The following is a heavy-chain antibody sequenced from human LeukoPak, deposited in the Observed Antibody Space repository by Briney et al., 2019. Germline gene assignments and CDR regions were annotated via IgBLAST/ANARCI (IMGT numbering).Heavy chain of an antibody. J-gene: IGHJ4*02. CDR1: GGSISSGDYY. Sequence: PSETLSLTCTVSGGSISSGDYYWSWIRQPPGKGLEWIAYIYYSGSTYYNPSLKSRVTISVDRSKSQFSLKLSSVTAADTAVYYCARSDSSGYAIDYWGQGTLVTVSS. V-gene: IGHV4-30-4*01. CDR2: IYYSGST. CDR3: ARSDSSGYAIDY. D-gene: IGHD3-22*01.